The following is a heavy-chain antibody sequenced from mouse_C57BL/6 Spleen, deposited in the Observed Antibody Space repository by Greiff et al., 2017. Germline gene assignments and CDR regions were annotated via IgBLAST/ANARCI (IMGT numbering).Heavy chain of an antibody. CDR2: ISSGSSNI. V-gene: IGHV5-17*01. CDR3: ARPYNGSSYEYFDV. D-gene: IGHD1-1*01. Sequence: EVKLVESGGGLVKPGGSLKLSCAASGFTFSDYGMHWVRQAPEKGLEWVAYISSGSSNIHYADTVKGRFTISRDNAKNTLFLQRTSLRSEDTAMYYCARPYNGSSYEYFDVWGTGTTVTVSS. J-gene: IGHJ1*03. CDR1: GFTFSDYG.